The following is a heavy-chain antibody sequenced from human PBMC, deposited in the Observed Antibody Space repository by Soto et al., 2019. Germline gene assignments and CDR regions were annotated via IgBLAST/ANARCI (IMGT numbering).Heavy chain of an antibody. J-gene: IGHJ4*02. D-gene: IGHD6-25*01. CDR3: ARVFSSGSGWMYYFDF. CDR1: SGSISSGNW. V-gene: IGHV4-4*02. Sequence: QVQLQESGPGLVESSGTLSLTCEVSSGSISSGNWWSWVRQPPGKGLEWIGEIDYTGATNYNPSLKSRVTMTIDKSKDQFSLNLRSATAADTAVYYCARVFSSGSGWMYYFDFWGQGIWSPSPQ. CDR2: IDYTGAT.